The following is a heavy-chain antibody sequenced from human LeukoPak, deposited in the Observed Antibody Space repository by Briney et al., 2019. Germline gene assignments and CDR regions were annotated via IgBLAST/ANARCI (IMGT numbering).Heavy chain of an antibody. J-gene: IGHJ5*02. CDR2: ISTYIDKT. V-gene: IGHV1-18*01. D-gene: IGHD6-19*01. CDR3: ARGKKPGVGVAGTGYFFDP. Sequence: ASVKVSCKASGYTFSTYGIAWVRQAPGQGLEWLGWISTYIDKTKYAQKLQDRVTMSIDTSTNTAYMELRSLRSDDTAVYYCARGKKPGVGVAGTGYFFDPWSQGTLVTVSS. CDR1: GYTFSTYG.